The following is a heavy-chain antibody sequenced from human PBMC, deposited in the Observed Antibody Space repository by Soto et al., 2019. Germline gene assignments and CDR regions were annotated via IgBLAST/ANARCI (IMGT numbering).Heavy chain of an antibody. Sequence: ASVKVSCKASGYIFTSHTIHWVRQAPGQSLEWMGWMNVGNSDKKYSQKFQGRVTTTSDTSASTAYLELSSLRSEDTAVYYCARAVAVAADFDYWGQGTLVTVSS. D-gene: IGHD6-19*01. V-gene: IGHV1-3*01. CDR2: MNVGNSDK. CDR3: ARAVAVAADFDY. CDR1: GYIFTSHT. J-gene: IGHJ4*02.